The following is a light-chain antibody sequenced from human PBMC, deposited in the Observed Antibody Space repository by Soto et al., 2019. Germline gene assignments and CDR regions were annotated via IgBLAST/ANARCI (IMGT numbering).Light chain of an antibody. Sequence: EIVLTQSPGTLSLSPGERATLSCGASQTVGSGYLAWYQQKPGQAPRLLIFDASSRARGIPDRFSGGGSGTDFTLTISSLQPEEVAVYHCHQSSSSPHTFGGGTKLEI. J-gene: IGKJ2*01. CDR2: DAS. CDR1: QTVGSGY. CDR3: HQSSSSPHT. V-gene: IGKV3D-20*01.